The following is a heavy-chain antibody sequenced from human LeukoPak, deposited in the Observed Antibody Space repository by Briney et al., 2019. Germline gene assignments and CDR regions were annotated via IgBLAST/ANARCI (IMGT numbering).Heavy chain of an antibody. CDR1: GFAFRNYW. CDR2: INPDGSTT. Sequence: GGSLRFSCVASGFAFRNYWMYWVRQGPGKGLVWLSRINPDGSTTTYADSVKGRSTISRDNANRMLSLHINSLRVEDSAIYYCAKGQLVPFRNWFDPWGQGTLVTVSS. J-gene: IGHJ5*02. V-gene: IGHV3-74*01. D-gene: IGHD6-13*01. CDR3: AKGQLVPFRNWFDP.